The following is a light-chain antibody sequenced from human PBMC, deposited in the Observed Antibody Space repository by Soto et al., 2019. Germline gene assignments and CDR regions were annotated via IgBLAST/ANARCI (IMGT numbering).Light chain of an antibody. CDR1: SGDVGNYNL. CDR3: SSYTSSSTKV. J-gene: IGLJ1*01. Sequence: QSVLTQPASVSRSPGQSITISCTGTSGDVGNYNLVSWYQQHPGKAPKLMIYEVNKWPSGVSNRFSGSKSGNTASLTISGLQAEDEADYYCSSYTSSSTKVFGTGTKVTVL. V-gene: IGLV2-14*02. CDR2: EVN.